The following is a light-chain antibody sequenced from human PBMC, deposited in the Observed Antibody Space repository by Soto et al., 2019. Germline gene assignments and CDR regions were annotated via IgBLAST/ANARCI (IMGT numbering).Light chain of an antibody. CDR1: SGSVSTSYY. V-gene: IGLV8-61*01. J-gene: IGLJ2*01. CDR3: VLYMGSGIPV. CDR2: STN. Sequence: QSVVTQEPSFSVSPGGTVTLTCGLSSGSVSTSYYPSWYQQTPGQAPRTLIYSTNTRSSGVPVRFSGSILGNKAALTITGAQADDESDYYCVLYMGSGIPVFGGGTKVTVL.